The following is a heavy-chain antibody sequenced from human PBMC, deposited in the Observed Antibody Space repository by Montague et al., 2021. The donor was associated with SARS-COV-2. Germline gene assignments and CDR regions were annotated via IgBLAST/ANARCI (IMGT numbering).Heavy chain of an antibody. CDR1: GDSISSYY. V-gene: IGHV4-59*08. D-gene: IGHD3-9*01. Sequence: SETLSLTCTVSGDSISSYYWSWIRQPPGKGLERIGYIYYSGSTNYNPSLKSRVTISVDTSKNQFSLKLSSVTAADTAVYYCARTYYDILTGYYNRGAFDIWGQGTMVTVSS. CDR3: ARTYYDILTGYYNRGAFDI. CDR2: IYYSGST. J-gene: IGHJ3*02.